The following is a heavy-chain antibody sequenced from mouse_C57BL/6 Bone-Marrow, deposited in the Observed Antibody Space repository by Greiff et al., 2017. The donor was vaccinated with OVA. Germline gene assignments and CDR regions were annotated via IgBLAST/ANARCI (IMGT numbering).Heavy chain of an antibody. D-gene: IGHD1-1*01. Sequence: QVQLQQPGAELVKPGASVKVSCKASGYTFTSYWMHWVKQRPGQGLEWIGRIHPSDSDTNYNQKFKGKATLTVDKSSSTAYMQLSSLTSEDSAVYYCAMRNITTVVAPGYYYAMDYWGQGTSGTVSS. CDR3: AMRNITTVVAPGYYYAMDY. CDR1: GYTFTSYW. V-gene: IGHV1-74*01. J-gene: IGHJ4*01. CDR2: IHPSDSDT.